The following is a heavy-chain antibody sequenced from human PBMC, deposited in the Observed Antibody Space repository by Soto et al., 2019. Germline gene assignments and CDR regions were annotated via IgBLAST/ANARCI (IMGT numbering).Heavy chain of an antibody. D-gene: IGHD2-8*01. CDR2: IYWDDDK. V-gene: IGHV2-5*02. J-gene: IGHJ4*02. Sequence: QITLKESGPTLMKPTQTLTLTCTFSGLSLSTSGVGVGWIRQPPGKALEWLALIYWDDDKRYTPSLRSRLTITKDTSKNQVVLTMTNMDPVDTATYYCALSKGYCTNGVCYFDYWGQGTLVTVSS. CDR1: GLSLSTSGVG. CDR3: ALSKGYCTNGVCYFDY.